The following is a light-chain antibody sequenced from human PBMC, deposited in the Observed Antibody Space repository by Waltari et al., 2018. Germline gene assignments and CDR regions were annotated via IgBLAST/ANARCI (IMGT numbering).Light chain of an antibody. CDR1: QGISNY. J-gene: IGKJ3*01. Sequence: DIQMNQSPSSPSASAGDRVTIPCRASQGISNYLARYQQQPGKVPKLLSYAASTLPSGVPSRFSGSGSGTDFTLTISSLQPEDVATYYCQKYNSALFAFGPGTKVDIK. CDR2: AAS. CDR3: QKYNSALFA. V-gene: IGKV1-27*01.